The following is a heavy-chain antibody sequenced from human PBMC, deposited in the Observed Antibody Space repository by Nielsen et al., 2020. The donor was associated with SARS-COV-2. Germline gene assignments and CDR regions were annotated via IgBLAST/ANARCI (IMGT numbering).Heavy chain of an antibody. CDR3: ADHYYDSSGYYYDWYFDL. CDR1: GGSVSSGSYY. D-gene: IGHD3-22*01. Sequence: SETLSLTCTVSGGSVSSGSYYWGWIRQPPGKGLEWIGSIYHSGSTYYNPSLKSRVTISVGTSKNQFSLKLSSVTAADTAVYYCADHYYDSSGYYYDWYFDLWGRGTLVTVSS. V-gene: IGHV4-39*07. CDR2: IYHSGST. J-gene: IGHJ2*01.